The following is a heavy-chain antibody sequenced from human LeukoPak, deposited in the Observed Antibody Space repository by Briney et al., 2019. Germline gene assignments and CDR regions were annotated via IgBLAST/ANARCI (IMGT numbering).Heavy chain of an antibody. D-gene: IGHD5-18*01. CDR2: VSSSSYI. V-gene: IGHV3-21*01. J-gene: IGHJ4*02. CDR3: ARAGYSYGVDY. CDR1: GFTFSSYS. Sequence: GGSLRLSCAASGFTFSSYSMNWVRQAPGKGLEWVSSVSSSSYIYYADSVKGRFTISRDNAKNSLYLQMNSLRAEDTAVYYCARAGYSYGVDYWGQGTLVTVSS.